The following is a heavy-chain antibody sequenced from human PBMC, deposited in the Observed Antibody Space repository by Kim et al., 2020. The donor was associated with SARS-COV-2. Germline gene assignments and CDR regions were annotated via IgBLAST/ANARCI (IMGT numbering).Heavy chain of an antibody. D-gene: IGHD1-26*01. CDR2: ISSSSSYT. CDR1: GFTFSDYY. J-gene: IGHJ4*02. V-gene: IGHV3-11*06. Sequence: GGSLRLSCAASGFTFSDYYMSWIRQAPGKGLEWVSYISSSSSYTNYTDSVKGRFTISRDNAKNSLYLQMNSLRAEDTAVYYCAILVLGRYYFHYWGQGTLVTVSS. CDR3: AILVLGRYYFHY.